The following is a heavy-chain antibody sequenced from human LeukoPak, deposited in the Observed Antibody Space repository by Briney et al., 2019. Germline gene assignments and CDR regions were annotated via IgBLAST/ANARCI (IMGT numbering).Heavy chain of an antibody. J-gene: IGHJ6*03. CDR3: ARDFTSLTTDYYYMDV. Sequence: PSETLSLTCTVSGGSISSSSYYWGWIRQPPGKGLEWIGSIYYSGSTYYNPSLKSRVTISVDTSKNQFSLKLSSVTAAGTAVYYCARDFTSLTTDYYYMDVWGKGTTVTVSS. CDR2: IYYSGST. D-gene: IGHD1-1*01. CDR1: GGSISSSSYY. V-gene: IGHV4-39*07.